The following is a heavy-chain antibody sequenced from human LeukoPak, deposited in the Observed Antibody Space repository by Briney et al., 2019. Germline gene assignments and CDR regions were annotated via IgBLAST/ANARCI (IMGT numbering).Heavy chain of an antibody. CDR1: GFTFSSYV. CDR2: INGGGGTT. CDR3: AKTERFDP. J-gene: IGHJ5*02. V-gene: IGHV3-23*01. Sequence: PGGSLRLSCAASGFTFSSYVMSWVRQAPGKGLEWVSTINGGGGTTKYADSVRGRFTISRDNSKNTLYLHMNSLRAEDTAIYYCAKTERFDPWGQGTLVTVSS.